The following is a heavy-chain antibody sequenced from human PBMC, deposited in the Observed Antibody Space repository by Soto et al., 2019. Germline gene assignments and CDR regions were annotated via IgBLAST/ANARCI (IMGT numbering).Heavy chain of an antibody. CDR2: IYPDDSDT. J-gene: IGHJ4*02. V-gene: IGHV5-51*01. CDR3: ARQQSAVVTAPSVH. CDR1: GYNFSTYW. Sequence: GESLKIACNGSGYNFSTYWIAWVRQMPGKGLEWMGIIYPDDSDTRYSPSFKGQVTMSADESISTAYLQWGSLKASDTALYYCARQQSAVVTAPSVHWGQGTLVTVSS. D-gene: IGHD5-18*01.